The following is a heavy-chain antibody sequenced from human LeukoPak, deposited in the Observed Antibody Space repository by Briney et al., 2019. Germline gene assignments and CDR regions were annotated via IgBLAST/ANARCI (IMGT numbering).Heavy chain of an antibody. J-gene: IGHJ4*02. V-gene: IGHV1-18*01. D-gene: IGHD3-3*01. Sequence: GASVKVSCKASGYTFTSYGISWVRQAPGQGLEWMGWISAYNGNTNYAQKLQGRVTMTTDTSTSTAYMELRSLRSDDTAVYYCARDAAGYYDFWSGYYPHDYWGQGTLVTVSS. CDR2: ISAYNGNT. CDR3: ARDAAGYYDFWSGYYPHDY. CDR1: GYTFTSYG.